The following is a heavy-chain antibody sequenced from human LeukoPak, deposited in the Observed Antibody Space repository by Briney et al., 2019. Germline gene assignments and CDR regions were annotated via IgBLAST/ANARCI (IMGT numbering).Heavy chain of an antibody. CDR1: GYTFTSYG. Sequence: ASVTVSCKASGYTFTSYGISWVRQAPGQGLEWMGWISAYNGNTNYAQKLQGRVTMTTDTSTSTAYMELRSLRSDDTAVYYCAREVVVAATPRYYYYYYMDVWGKGTTVTVSS. V-gene: IGHV1-18*01. D-gene: IGHD2-15*01. CDR2: ISAYNGNT. J-gene: IGHJ6*03. CDR3: AREVVVAATPRYYYYYYMDV.